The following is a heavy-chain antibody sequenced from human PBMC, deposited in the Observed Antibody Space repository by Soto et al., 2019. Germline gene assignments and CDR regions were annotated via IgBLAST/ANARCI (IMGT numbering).Heavy chain of an antibody. Sequence: QVQLVQSGAEVKKPGASVKVSCKASGYTFTSYGISSVRQAPGQGLEWMGWISAYNGNTNYAQKLQGRVTMTTDTSTSTAYMELRSLRSDDTAVYYCARDYCSGGSCYSFDYWGQGTLVTVSS. J-gene: IGHJ4*02. D-gene: IGHD2-15*01. V-gene: IGHV1-18*04. CDR2: ISAYNGNT. CDR3: ARDYCSGGSCYSFDY. CDR1: GYTFTSYG.